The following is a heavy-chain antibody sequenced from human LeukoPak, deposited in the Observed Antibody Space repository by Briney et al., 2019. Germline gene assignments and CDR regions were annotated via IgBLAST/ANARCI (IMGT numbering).Heavy chain of an antibody. CDR1: GFTFSSYS. Sequence: PGGSLRLSCAASGFTFSSYSMHWVRQAPGKGLEWVAVISYDGSSKYYADSVKGRFTISRGNSKNTLYLQMNSLRAEDTAVYYCAKDGLAAAGWFDYWGQGTLVTVSS. CDR2: ISYDGSSK. J-gene: IGHJ4*02. CDR3: AKDGLAAAGWFDY. V-gene: IGHV3-30*18. D-gene: IGHD6-13*01.